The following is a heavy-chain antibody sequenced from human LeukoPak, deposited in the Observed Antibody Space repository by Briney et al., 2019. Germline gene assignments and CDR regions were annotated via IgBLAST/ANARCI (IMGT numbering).Heavy chain of an antibody. D-gene: IGHD6-19*01. CDR1: GFTFSSYT. V-gene: IGHV3-21*01. CDR3: ATGGGSGWYDY. CDR2: ISSSSSYI. J-gene: IGHJ4*02. Sequence: GGSLRLSCAASGFTFSSYTMNWVRQAPGKGLEWVSSISSSSSYIYYADSVKGRFTISRDNAKNSLYLQMDSLRAEDTAVYFCATGGGSGWYDYWGQGTLVTVSS.